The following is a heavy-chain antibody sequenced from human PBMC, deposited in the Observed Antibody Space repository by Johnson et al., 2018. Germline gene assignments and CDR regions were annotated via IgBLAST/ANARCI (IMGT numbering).Heavy chain of an antibody. J-gene: IGHJ6*03. D-gene: IGHD5-12*01. V-gene: IGHV3-49*03. CDR3: TPGLEVLRWALPYYMDV. Sequence: VQLVQSGGGLVQPGRSLRLSCTASGFTFGDYAMSWFRQAPGKGLEWVGFIRSKAYGGTTEYAASVKGRFTISRDDSKSIAYLQMKSLKTEDTAVYYCTPGLEVLRWALPYYMDVWGKGTTVTVSS. CDR2: IRSKAYGGTT. CDR1: GFTFGDYA.